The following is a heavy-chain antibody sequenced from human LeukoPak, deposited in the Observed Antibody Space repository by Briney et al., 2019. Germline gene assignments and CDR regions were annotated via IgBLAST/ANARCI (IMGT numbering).Heavy chain of an antibody. V-gene: IGHV3-23*01. CDR2: VSGSGGST. CDR1: GFTFSSYA. D-gene: IGHD2-15*01. Sequence: GGSLTLSCAASGFTFSSYAMSWVRQAPRKGLEWVSVVSGSGGSTDYADSVKGRFTISRDNAKSTLYLQMNSLRAEDTAVYYCAREYWGSSFDYWGQGTLVSVSS. CDR3: AREYWGSSFDY. J-gene: IGHJ4*02.